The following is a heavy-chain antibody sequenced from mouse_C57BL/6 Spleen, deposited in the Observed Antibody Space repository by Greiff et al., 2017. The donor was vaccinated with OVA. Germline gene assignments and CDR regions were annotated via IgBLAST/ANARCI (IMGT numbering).Heavy chain of an antibody. CDR3: TRGLRRGGWYFDV. Sequence: VQLRQPGAELVQPGASVKLSCKASGYTFTSYWLHWVKQRPGPGLEWIGRIDPNSGGTQYNEKFKSTATMTVDKPSSTGYMQLSSLTSEDSGVYYCTRGLRRGGWYFDVWGTGTTGAVSS. D-gene: IGHD2-4*01. V-gene: IGHV1-72*01. J-gene: IGHJ1*03. CDR2: IDPNSGGT. CDR1: GYTFTSYW.